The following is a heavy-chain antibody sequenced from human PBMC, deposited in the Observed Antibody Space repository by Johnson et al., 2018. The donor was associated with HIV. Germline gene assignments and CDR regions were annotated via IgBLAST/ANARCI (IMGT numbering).Heavy chain of an antibody. CDR2: ISGSGGST. D-gene: IGHD2-21*02. CDR1: GFTFSSYA. CDR3: AKDRVVTNDAFDI. V-gene: IGHV3-23*01. J-gene: IGHJ3*02. Sequence: EALLLESGGGLVQPGGSLRLSCAASGFTFSSYAMSWVRQAPGKGLEWVSAISGSGGSTYYADTVKGRFTISRDNSKNTLFLQMNSLRAKDTAVYYWAKDRVVTNDAFDIWGQGRMVTVSS.